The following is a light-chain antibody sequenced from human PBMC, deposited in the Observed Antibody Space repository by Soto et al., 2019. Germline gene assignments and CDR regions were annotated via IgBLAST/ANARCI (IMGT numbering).Light chain of an antibody. J-gene: IGKJ2*01. V-gene: IGKV3-20*01. Sequence: NVLTQSPGTLSLSPGERATLSSRASQTVTNSFFAWYQQKPGQAPRLLIYGISSRATGIPDRFSGSGSGTDFTLTISRLEPDDVVVYYCQQYSTLPHTFGQGTTLEVK. CDR1: QTVTNSF. CDR3: QQYSTLPHT. CDR2: GIS.